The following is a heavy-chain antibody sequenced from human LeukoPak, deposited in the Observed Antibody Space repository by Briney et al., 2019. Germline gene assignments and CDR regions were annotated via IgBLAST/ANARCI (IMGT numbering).Heavy chain of an antibody. V-gene: IGHV3-21*01. D-gene: IGHD1-26*01. CDR2: ISSCGSYI. Sequence: GGSLRLSCAASGFTFSSYSMHWVRQAPGEGLEWVSSISSCGSYIFYADSVKGRFTISRDNAKNSLFLQVNSLRAEDTAVYYCGREGNSGSYWGTDYWGQGTLVTVSS. CDR3: GREGNSGSYWGTDY. J-gene: IGHJ4*02. CDR1: GFTFSSYS.